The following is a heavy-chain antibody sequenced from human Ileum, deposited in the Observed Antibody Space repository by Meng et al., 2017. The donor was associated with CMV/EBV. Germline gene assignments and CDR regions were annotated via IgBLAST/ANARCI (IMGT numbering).Heavy chain of an antibody. CDR2: IRYDGGNR. D-gene: IGHD3-3*01. CDR1: GFTLSSYG. V-gene: IGHV3-30*02. J-gene: IGHJ3*02. Sequence: GESLKISCAASGFTLSSYGIQWVRQAPGKGLEWVAFIRYDGGNRFYADSVKGRFTISRDNSKNTLYLQMNSLRVEDTALYYCAKEQSGWNDAFDIWGQGTMVTVSS. CDR3: AKEQSGWNDAFDI.